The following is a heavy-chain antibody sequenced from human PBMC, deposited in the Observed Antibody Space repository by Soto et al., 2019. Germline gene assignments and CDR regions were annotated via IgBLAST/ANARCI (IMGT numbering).Heavy chain of an antibody. CDR3: ARDGQDSSGYYYYYYGMDV. D-gene: IGHD3-22*01. V-gene: IGHV1-69*01. Sequence: QVQLVQSGAEVKKPGSSVKVSCKASGGTFSSYAISWVRQAPGQGLEWMGGIIPIFGTANYAQKFQGRVMITADESTSKAYMELSSLRSEDTAVYYCARDGQDSSGYYYYYYGMDVWGQGTTVTVSS. CDR1: GGTFSSYA. J-gene: IGHJ6*02. CDR2: IIPIFGTA.